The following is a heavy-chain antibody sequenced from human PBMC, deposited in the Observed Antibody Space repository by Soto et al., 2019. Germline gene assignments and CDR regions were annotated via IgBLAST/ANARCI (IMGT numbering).Heavy chain of an antibody. Sequence: DVQLVESGGGLVQPGRSLRLSCAASGFTFDDYAMHWVRQAPGKGLEWVSGISWNSGSIGYADSVKGRFTISRDNAKNSLYLQMNSLRAEDTALYYCAKDAMSGGAFDIWGQGTMVTVSS. V-gene: IGHV3-9*01. J-gene: IGHJ3*02. CDR1: GFTFDDYA. CDR3: AKDAMSGGAFDI. CDR2: ISWNSGSI. D-gene: IGHD3-16*01.